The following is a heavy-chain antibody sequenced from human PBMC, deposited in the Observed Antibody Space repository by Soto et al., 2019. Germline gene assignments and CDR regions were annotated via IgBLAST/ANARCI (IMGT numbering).Heavy chain of an antibody. Sequence: EVQLVESGGGLIQPGGSLRLSCAVSGFTVSNNYMSWVRQAPGKGLEGVSVIYSGGYTAYGDSVKGRFTISRDNSKNKLFLKRKGRGADDPAVFCGGARPGGGGYWGQGTLVTVSS. CDR3: GARPGGGGY. V-gene: IGHV3-53*01. CDR1: GFTVSNNY. J-gene: IGHJ4*02. CDR2: IYSGGYT. D-gene: IGHD3-10*01.